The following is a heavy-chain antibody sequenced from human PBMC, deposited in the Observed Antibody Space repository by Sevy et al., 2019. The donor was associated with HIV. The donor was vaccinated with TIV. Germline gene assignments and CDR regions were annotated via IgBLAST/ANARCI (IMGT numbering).Heavy chain of an antibody. CDR1: GYTLTKLS. CDR2: SDPQHGET. CDR3: ATVGLRYCSGSSCYYGDWFDP. Sequence: ASGKVSCKVSGYTLTKLSRHWVRQAPGKGLEWMGDSDPQHGETIYSQRFQGRLTLTEETSTVTAFMELSSLTSEDTAVYYCATVGLRYCSGSSCYYGDWFDPWGQGTLVTVSS. V-gene: IGHV1-24*01. J-gene: IGHJ5*02. D-gene: IGHD2-15*01.